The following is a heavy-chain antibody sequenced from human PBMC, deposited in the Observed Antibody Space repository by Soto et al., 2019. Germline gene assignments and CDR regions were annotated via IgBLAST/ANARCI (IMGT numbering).Heavy chain of an antibody. J-gene: IGHJ4*02. CDR3: AHRRGPNYDFWSGPTGP. V-gene: IGHV2-5*02. CDR1: GFSLSTSGVG. CDR2: IYWDDDK. Sequence: SGPTLVNPTQTLTLTCTFSGFSLSTSGVGVGWIRQPPGKALEWLALIYWDDDKRYSPSLKSRLTITKDTSKNQVVLTMTNMDPVDTATYYCAHRRGPNYDFWSGPTGPWGQGTLVTVSS. D-gene: IGHD3-3*01.